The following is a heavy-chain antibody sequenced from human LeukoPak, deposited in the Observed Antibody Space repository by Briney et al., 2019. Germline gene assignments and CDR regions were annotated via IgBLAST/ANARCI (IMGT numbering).Heavy chain of an antibody. J-gene: IGHJ3*02. CDR1: GFTLDVYG. CDR2: INWNGGST. CDR3: ARPGEGYCSSTSCYELAFDI. V-gene: IGHV3-20*04. D-gene: IGHD2-2*01. Sequence: GGSLRLSCAASGFTLDVYGMSWVRQAPGKGLEWVSGINWNGGSTGYADSVKGRFTISRDNAKNSLYLQMNSLRAEDTALYYCARPGEGYCSSTSCYELAFDIWGQGTMVTVSS.